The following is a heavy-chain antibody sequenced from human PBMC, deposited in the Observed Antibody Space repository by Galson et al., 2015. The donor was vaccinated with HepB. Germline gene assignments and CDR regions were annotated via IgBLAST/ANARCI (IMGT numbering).Heavy chain of an antibody. D-gene: IGHD3-3*02. J-gene: IGHJ5*02. CDR3: AHRSLEARISIFGVVTQYKWFDP. CDR1: GFSLTTVVG. CDR2: INGNEDK. Sequence: PALVKPTQPLTLTCTFSGFSLTTVVGVGWIRQPPGKALEWLALINGNEDKHYSPSLKSRLTITKDTSKNQVVLTMMNMDPVDTATYYCAHRSLEARISIFGVVTQYKWFDPWGQGILVTVSS. V-gene: IGHV2-5*01.